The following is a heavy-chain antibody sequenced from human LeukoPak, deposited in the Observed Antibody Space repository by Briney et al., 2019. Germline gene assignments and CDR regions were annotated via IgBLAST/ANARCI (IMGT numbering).Heavy chain of an antibody. CDR2: IKQGGSEK. CDR1: GFTFSSYW. D-gene: IGHD6-19*01. Sequence: GGSLRLSCAASGFTFSSYWMSWVRQAPGKGLEWVANIKQGGSEKYYVDSVKGRFTISRDNAKNSLYLQMNSLRAEDTAVYSCARVIPVAANFDYWGQGTLVTVSS. CDR3: ARVIPVAANFDY. V-gene: IGHV3-7*01. J-gene: IGHJ4*02.